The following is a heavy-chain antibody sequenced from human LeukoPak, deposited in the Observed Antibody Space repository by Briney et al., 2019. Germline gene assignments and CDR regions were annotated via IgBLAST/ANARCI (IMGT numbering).Heavy chain of an antibody. V-gene: IGHV4-34*01. Sequence: SETLSLTCAVYGGSFSGYYWSWIRQPPGKGLEWIGEINHSGSTNYNPSLKSRVTISVDTSKNQFSLKLSSVTAADTAVYHCARALYCSSTSCYRPYNWFDPWGQGTLVTVSS. D-gene: IGHD2-2*01. CDR3: ARALYCSSTSCYRPYNWFDP. CDR2: INHSGST. CDR1: GGSFSGYY. J-gene: IGHJ5*02.